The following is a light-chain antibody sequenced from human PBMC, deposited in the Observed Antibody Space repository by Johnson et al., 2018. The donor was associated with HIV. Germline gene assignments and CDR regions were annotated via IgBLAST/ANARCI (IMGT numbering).Light chain of an antibody. CDR2: DNN. CDR3: GTWDSSLSAVV. J-gene: IGLJ1*01. CDR1: SSNIGNNY. V-gene: IGLV1-51*01. Sequence: QSVLTQPPSVSAAPGQKVTISCSGSSSNIGNNYVYWYQQLPGTAPKLLIYDNNKRPSGIPDRFSGSKSGTSATLGITGLQTGDEADYYRGTWDSSLSAVVFGTGTKVTVL.